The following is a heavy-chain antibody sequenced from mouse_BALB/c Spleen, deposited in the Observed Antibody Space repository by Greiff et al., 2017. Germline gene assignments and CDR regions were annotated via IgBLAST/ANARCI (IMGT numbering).Heavy chain of an antibody. CDR3: ARGPYYYGSSYNWYFDV. D-gene: IGHD1-1*01. CDR1: GFTFSSYA. Sequence: DVQLVESGGGLVQPGGSLKLSCAASGFTFSSYAMSWVRQTPEKRLEWVASISSGGSTYYPDSVKGRFTISRDNARNILYLQMSSLRSEDTAMYYCARGPYYYGSSYNWYFDVWGAGTTVTVSS. J-gene: IGHJ1*01. V-gene: IGHV5-6-5*01. CDR2: ISSGGST.